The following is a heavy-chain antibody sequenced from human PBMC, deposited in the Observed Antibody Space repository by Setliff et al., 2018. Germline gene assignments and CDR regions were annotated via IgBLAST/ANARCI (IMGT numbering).Heavy chain of an antibody. CDR2: IDPNSRST. CDR3: ASLPYYDSSGYSLSYY. D-gene: IGHD3-22*01. CDR1: GYTFTDYY. Sequence: GASVKVSCKASGYTFTDYYIHWVRQAPGQGLEWMGWIDPNSRSTHYAQKFQGRVSMTRDTSISTAYMELSRLTSDDTAVYYCASLPYYDSSGYSLSYYWGQGTLVTVSS. J-gene: IGHJ4*02. V-gene: IGHV1-2*02.